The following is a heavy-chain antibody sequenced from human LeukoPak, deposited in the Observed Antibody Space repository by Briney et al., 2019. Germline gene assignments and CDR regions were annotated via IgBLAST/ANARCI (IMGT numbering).Heavy chain of an antibody. J-gene: IGHJ3*02. CDR3: ARGVLAFCGGDCVEAFDI. V-gene: IGHV3-30-3*01. CDR2: ISYDGSNE. D-gene: IGHD2-21*02. CDR1: GFTFSSYA. Sequence: GRSLRLSCAASGFTFSSYAMHWVRQAAGKGLEWVAVISYDGSNEYYADSVKGQFTISRDNSKNTLYLQMNSLRAEDTAVYYCARGVLAFCGGDCVEAFDIRGQGTRVTVSS.